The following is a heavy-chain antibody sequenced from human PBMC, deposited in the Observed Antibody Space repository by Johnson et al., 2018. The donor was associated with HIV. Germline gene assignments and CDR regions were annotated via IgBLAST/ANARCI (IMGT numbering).Heavy chain of an antibody. V-gene: IGHV3-30*10. Sequence: GGVVQPERSLRLSCAASGLTFSAYAMHWVRQAPGKGLEWVAAISDDESKTYYTDSMKGRFTISRDNSKNTLYLQMISLRAEDTAMYYCARRQPTRDLFALDDGFDIWGQGTMVTVS. CDR3: ARRQPTRDLFALDDGFDI. D-gene: IGHD2-21*02. CDR1: GLTFSAYA. J-gene: IGHJ3*02. CDR2: ISDDESKT.